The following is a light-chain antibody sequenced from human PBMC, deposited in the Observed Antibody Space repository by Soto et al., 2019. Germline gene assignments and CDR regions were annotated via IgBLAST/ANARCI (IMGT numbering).Light chain of an antibody. CDR2: GTS. J-gene: IGKJ1*01. CDR1: QSISSTS. Sequence: EIVLTQSPGTLSLSPGERATLSCRASQSISSTSLAWYQQKPGQAPRLLISGTSSRATGIPDRFSVSGSGTDFTLSISGLEPEDFAVYYCHYGNSPPWTFAQGTKVDIK. V-gene: IGKV3-20*01. CDR3: HYGNSPPWT.